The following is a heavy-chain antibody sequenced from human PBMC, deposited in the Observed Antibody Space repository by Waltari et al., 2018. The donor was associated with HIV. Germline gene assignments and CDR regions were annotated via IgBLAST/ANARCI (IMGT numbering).Heavy chain of an antibody. Sequence: QVQLQESGPGLVKTSETLSLTCAVSGYSLSSGSYRGWIRQPPGKGLEWIGSIYHSGSTYYNPSLKSRVTISVDTSKNQFPLKLSSVTAADTAVYYCASEEIRGYSYGYDYWGQGTLVTVSS. CDR3: ASEEIRGYSYGYDY. J-gene: IGHJ4*02. CDR1: GYSLSSGSY. V-gene: IGHV4-38-2*01. D-gene: IGHD5-18*01. CDR2: IYHSGST.